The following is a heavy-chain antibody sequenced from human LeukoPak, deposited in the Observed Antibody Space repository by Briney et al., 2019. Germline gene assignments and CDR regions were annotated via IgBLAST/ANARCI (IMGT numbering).Heavy chain of an antibody. Sequence: ASVKVSCKASGYTFTSYYMHWVRQAPGQGLEWMGIINPSGGSTSYAQKFQGRVTITRDTSTSTVYMELSSLRSEDTAVYYCARDGAFRMGVVRLGYYYYMDVWGKGTMVTVSS. CDR3: ARDGAFRMGVVRLGYYYYMDV. CDR2: INPSGGST. J-gene: IGHJ6*03. CDR1: GYTFTSYY. D-gene: IGHD3-3*01. V-gene: IGHV1-46*03.